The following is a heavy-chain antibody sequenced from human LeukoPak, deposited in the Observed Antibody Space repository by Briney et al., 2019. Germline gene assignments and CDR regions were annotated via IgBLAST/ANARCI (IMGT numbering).Heavy chain of an antibody. D-gene: IGHD3-16*02. Sequence: GASVKVSCKVSGYTLTELSMHWVRQAPRKGLEWMGGFDPEDGETIYAQKFQGRVTMTEDTSTDTAYMELSSLRSEDTAVYYCATATGYDYVWGSYRYTRPYYFDYWGQGTLVTVSS. CDR3: ATATGYDYVWGSYRYTRPYYFDY. V-gene: IGHV1-24*01. J-gene: IGHJ4*02. CDR1: GYTLTELS. CDR2: FDPEDGET.